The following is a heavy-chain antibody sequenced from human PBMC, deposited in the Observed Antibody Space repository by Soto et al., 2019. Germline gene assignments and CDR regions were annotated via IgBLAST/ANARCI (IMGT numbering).Heavy chain of an antibody. V-gene: IGHV3-21*01. CDR2: ISSSSSYI. Sequence: GGSLRLSCAASGFTFSNAWMSWVRQAPGKGLEWVSSISSSSSYIYYADSVKGRFTISRDNAKNSLYLQMNSLRAEDTAVYYCARPRPGADAFDIWGQGTMVTVSS. CDR3: ARPRPGADAFDI. J-gene: IGHJ3*02. CDR1: GFTFSNAW.